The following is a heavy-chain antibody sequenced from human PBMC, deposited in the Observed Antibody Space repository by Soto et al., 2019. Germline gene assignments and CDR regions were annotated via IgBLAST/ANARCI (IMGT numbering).Heavy chain of an antibody. J-gene: IGHJ4*02. V-gene: IGHV4-30-4*01. Sequence: SETLSLTCTVSGGSISSGDYYWSWIRQPPGKGQERIGYIYYSGSTYYNPSLKSRVTISVDTSKNQFSLKLSSVTAAYTAVYYCARRRGYSYGYVQDWGQGTLVTVSS. CDR3: ARRRGYSYGYVQD. CDR2: IYYSGST. D-gene: IGHD5-18*01. CDR1: GGSISSGDYY.